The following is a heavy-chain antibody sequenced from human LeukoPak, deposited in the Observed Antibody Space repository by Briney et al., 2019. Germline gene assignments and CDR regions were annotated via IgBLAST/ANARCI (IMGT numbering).Heavy chain of an antibody. CDR3: ARVFRPSLTVFIIRGAFDI. Sequence: GGSLRLSCAASGFTFSSYSMNWVRQAPGKGLEWVSSISSSSSYIYYADSVKGRFTISRDNAKNSLYLQMNSLRAEDTAVYYCARVFRPSLTVFIIRGAFDIWGQGTMVIVSS. V-gene: IGHV3-21*01. CDR2: ISSSSSYI. J-gene: IGHJ3*02. CDR1: GFTFSSYS. D-gene: IGHD3-3*01.